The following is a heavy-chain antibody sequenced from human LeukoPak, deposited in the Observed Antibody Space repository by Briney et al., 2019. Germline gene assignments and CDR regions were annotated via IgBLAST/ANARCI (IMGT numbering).Heavy chain of an antibody. CDR3: ARAHYLRLYFFDY. V-gene: IGHV1-2*02. D-gene: IGHD3-10*01. CDR2: INPNSGGT. Sequence: ASVKVSCKASGYTITDYYIHWARQAPGQGLEWMGWINPNSGGTNYAQTFEGRVTMTTDTSINTAYVELTSLTSDDTAVYFCARAHYLRLYFFDYWGQGTLVTVSS. CDR1: GYTITDYY. J-gene: IGHJ4*02.